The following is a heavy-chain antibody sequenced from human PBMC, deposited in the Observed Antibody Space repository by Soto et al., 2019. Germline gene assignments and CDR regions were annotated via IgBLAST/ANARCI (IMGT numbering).Heavy chain of an antibody. D-gene: IGHD3-3*01. CDR3: AGGPLYLEWLKWFEA. V-gene: IGHV3-30-3*01. J-gene: IGHJ5*02. CDR2: ISYDGINK. Sequence: PGGSLRLSGAASGFTFSSYAIHWVRQAPCKGLQWVAVISYDGINKYYADSVKGRFTISRDNPKNTLYLQMNSLRAEDTAVYYCAGGPLYLEWLKWFEAWGEGTLVTVCS. CDR1: GFTFSSYA.